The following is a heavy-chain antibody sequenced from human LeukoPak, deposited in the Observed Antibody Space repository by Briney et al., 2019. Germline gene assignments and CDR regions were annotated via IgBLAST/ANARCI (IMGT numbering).Heavy chain of an antibody. CDR1: GFTFSSYA. CDR2: ISGSGGST. J-gene: IGHJ4*02. V-gene: IGHV3-23*01. CDR3: VKDTNYYDSSGDNYFDY. Sequence: GGSLRLSCAASGFTFSSYAMNWVRQAPGKGLEWVSTISGSGGSTHYADSVKGRFTISRDNSKNTLYLQMDSLRTDDTALYYCVKDTNYYDSSGDNYFDYWGQGTLVTVSS. D-gene: IGHD3-22*01.